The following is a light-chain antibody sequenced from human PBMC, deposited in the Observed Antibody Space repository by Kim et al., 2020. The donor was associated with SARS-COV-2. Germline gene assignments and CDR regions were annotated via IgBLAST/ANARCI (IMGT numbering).Light chain of an antibody. CDR1: KMGSKS. CDR2: YDT. CDR3: QVWDSSRDHRGYV. V-gene: IGLV3-21*04. Sequence: GRTARIPCGGNKMGSKSVPWSQQKPRQAPALVIDYDTDRPSGIPERFSGSNSGNTATLTISRVEAGDEADYYCQVWDSSRDHRGYVFGTGTKVTVL. J-gene: IGLJ1*01.